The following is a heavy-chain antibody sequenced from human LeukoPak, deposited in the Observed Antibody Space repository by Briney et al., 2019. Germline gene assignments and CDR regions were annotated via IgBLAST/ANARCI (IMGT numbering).Heavy chain of an antibody. J-gene: IGHJ4*02. D-gene: IGHD3-22*01. CDR3: AGAGDTYYYDSSGPCDY. CDR1: GGSFSGYY. Sequence: SETLSLTCAVYGGSFSGYYWSWIRQPPGKGLEWIGEINHSGSTNYNPSLKSRVTISVDTSKNQFSLKLSSVTAADTAVYYCAGAGDTYYYDSSGPCDYWGQGTLVTVSS. V-gene: IGHV4-34*01. CDR2: INHSGST.